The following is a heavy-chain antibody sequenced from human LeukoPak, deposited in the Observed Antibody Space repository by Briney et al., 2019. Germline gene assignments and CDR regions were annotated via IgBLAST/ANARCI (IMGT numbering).Heavy chain of an antibody. CDR3: ARPGIRDYFYYMDV. Sequence: SETLSFTCAVYGYSFSWHYWSWIRQPPGKGMKWIGEINQRGTTTYNPSLKSRLTISMDTSRNQYFLNLASVTAADTAIYYCARPGIRDYFYYMDVWGEGTPVTVSS. J-gene: IGHJ6*03. CDR1: GYSFSWHY. V-gene: IGHV4-34*01. CDR2: INQRGTT. D-gene: IGHD3-3*02.